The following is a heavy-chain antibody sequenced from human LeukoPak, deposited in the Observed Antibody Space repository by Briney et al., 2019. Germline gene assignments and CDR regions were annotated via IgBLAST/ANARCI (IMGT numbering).Heavy chain of an antibody. CDR1: GGSISIYY. CDR3: AREAPIEYSSGCFDY. D-gene: IGHD6-19*01. J-gene: IGHJ4*02. V-gene: IGHV4-59*01. CDR2: IYYSGST. Sequence: PSETLSLTCTVSGGSISIYYWSWIRQPPGKGLEWIGYIYYSGSTNYNPSLKSRVTISVDTSKNQFSLKLSSVTAADTAVYYCAREAPIEYSSGCFDYWGQGTLVTVSS.